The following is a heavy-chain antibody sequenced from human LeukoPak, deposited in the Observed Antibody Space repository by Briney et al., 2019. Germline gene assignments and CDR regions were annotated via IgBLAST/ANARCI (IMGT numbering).Heavy chain of an antibody. CDR3: ARDIGYTVTAYFFDY. Sequence: ASVKVSCKASGYTFINYGISWVRQAPGQGLEWMGWISGNNGNTHYAQKVQGRVTVTTDTSTSTAYMELRSLGSDDTAVYYCARDIGYTVTAYFFDYWGQGTLVTVSS. D-gene: IGHD4-17*01. J-gene: IGHJ4*02. CDR2: ISGNNGNT. V-gene: IGHV1-18*01. CDR1: GYTFINYG.